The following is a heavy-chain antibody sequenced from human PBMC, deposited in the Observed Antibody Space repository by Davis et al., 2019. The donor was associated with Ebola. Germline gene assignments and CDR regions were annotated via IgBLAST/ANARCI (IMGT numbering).Heavy chain of an antibody. J-gene: IGHJ6*02. CDR2: INHSGST. D-gene: IGHD3-10*01. CDR1: GGSFSGYY. CDR3: ARGRDYYYGMDV. V-gene: IGHV4-34*01. Sequence: MPSETLSLTCAVYGGSFSGYYWSWIRQPPGKGLEWIGEINHSGSTNYNPSLKSRVTISVDTSKNQFSLKLSSVTAADTAVYYCARGRDYYYGMDVWGQGTTVTVSS.